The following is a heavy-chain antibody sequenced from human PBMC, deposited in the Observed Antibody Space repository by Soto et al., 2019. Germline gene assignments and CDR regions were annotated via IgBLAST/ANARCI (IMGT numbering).Heavy chain of an antibody. CDR2: ILPVSAPP. Sequence: SVEVSCKASGGTLKNYSINWVLQAPGQGLEWMGGILPVSAPPDYAQKFQGRVSITADHSTSTVYMELSRLKSDDTAVYFCATDSNYDVSNSFWGQGTLVTVSS. CDR3: ATDSNYDVSNSF. D-gene: IGHD3-3*01. J-gene: IGHJ4*02. CDR1: GGTLKNYS. V-gene: IGHV1-69*13.